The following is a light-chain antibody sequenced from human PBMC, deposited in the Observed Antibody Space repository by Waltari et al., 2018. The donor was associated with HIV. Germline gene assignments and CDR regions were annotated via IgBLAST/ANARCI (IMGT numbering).Light chain of an antibody. CDR3: QQYEDYPLT. J-gene: IGKJ4*01. CDR1: QSVNRW. CDR2: EAS. V-gene: IGKV1-5*01. Sequence: DIQMTQSPTTLSASVGDRVTMSCRASQSVNRWLAWYQHKPGTAPKLLIYEASSLEVRVPSRFSVSGSDTDFTLTIDNLQPADFATYYCQQYEDYPLTFGGGTKVDIK.